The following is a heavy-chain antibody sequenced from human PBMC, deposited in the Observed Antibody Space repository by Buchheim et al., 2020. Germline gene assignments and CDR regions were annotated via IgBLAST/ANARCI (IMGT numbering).Heavy chain of an antibody. CDR3: TRDGYSSSPNDFDY. D-gene: IGHD6-6*01. J-gene: IGHJ4*02. CDR2: MYSGGRP. CDR1: GLSVSSNY. Sequence: EVQLVESGGALVQPGGSLRLSCVVSGLSVSSNYMNWVRQARGKGLEWVSVMYSGGRPDYADSVKGRFPLSRDNSNNTVYLQMNSLRVEDTAVYYCTRDGYSSSPNDFDYWGQGTL. V-gene: IGHV3-66*01.